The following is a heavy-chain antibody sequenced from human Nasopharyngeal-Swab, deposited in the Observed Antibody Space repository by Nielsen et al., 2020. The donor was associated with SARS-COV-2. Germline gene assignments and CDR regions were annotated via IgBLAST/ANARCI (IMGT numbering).Heavy chain of an antibody. J-gene: IGHJ4*02. CDR1: AFTLNAYV. CDR2: LRSKTHSYTT. Sequence: GGSLTLSSVASAFTLNAYVIHSVRQASAPGLESVGRLRSKTHSYTTDYAASVKGRFTISRDDSKNTAYLHMNSLESEDTAVYYCSTLPIPALGADYWGQGTLVTVSS. V-gene: IGHV3-73*01. D-gene: IGHD6-13*01. CDR3: STLPIPALGADY.